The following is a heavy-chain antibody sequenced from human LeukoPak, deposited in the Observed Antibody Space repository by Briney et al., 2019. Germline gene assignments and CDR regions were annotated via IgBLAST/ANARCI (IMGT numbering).Heavy chain of an antibody. CDR1: GYTFTNYG. CDR2: ISAYSGNT. V-gene: IGHV1-18*01. D-gene: IGHD2-15*01. Sequence: ASVKVSSKASGYTFTNYGISWVRQAPGQGLEWMGWISAYSGNTNYAQKLQGRVTMTTDTSTSTAYMELRSLRSDDTAVYYCARSMDIVVEVAATPADYWGQGTLVTVSS. J-gene: IGHJ4*02. CDR3: ARSMDIVVEVAATPADY.